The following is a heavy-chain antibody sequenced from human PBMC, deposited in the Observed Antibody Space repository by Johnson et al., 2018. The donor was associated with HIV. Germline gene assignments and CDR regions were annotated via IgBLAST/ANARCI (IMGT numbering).Heavy chain of an antibody. CDR3: TRDTPPRGELLSGAFDV. D-gene: IGHD1-26*01. Sequence: EVQLVESGGGVVRPGGSLRLSCAASGFTFDDYGMSWVRQAPGKGLEWVSGINWKGGSTGYADSVKGRFTIPKDNAKNSLYLQMNSLRVDDTAFYYCTRDTPPRGELLSGAFDVWGQGTMVTVSS. CDR2: INWKGGST. J-gene: IGHJ3*01. V-gene: IGHV3-20*04. CDR1: GFTFDDYG.